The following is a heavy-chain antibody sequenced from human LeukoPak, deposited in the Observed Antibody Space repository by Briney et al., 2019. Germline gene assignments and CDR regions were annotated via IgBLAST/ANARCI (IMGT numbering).Heavy chain of an antibody. Sequence: SETLSLTCAVYGGSFSGSFSGYYWNWIRQPPGKGLEWIGEINHSGSTNYNPSLKSRVTISVDTSKNQFSLKLSSVTAADTAVYYCARVIRTYYDILTGYQTDAFDIWGQGTMVTVSS. CDR3: ARVIRTYYDILTGYQTDAFDI. V-gene: IGHV4-34*01. CDR1: GGSFSGSFSGYY. D-gene: IGHD3-9*01. CDR2: INHSGST. J-gene: IGHJ3*02.